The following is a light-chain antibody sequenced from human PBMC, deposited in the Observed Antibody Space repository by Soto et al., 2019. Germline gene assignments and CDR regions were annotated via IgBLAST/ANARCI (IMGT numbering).Light chain of an antibody. J-gene: IGKJ1*01. Sequence: EIVLTQSPGTLSLSPGERATLSCRASQSVSSSYLAWYQQKPGQAHRLLIYGAFSSATGTRDRFSSSGSGTDYTLTISRVEPEVFAVYYCQQYGNSRRTFGHGTNGGIK. CDR2: GAF. CDR3: QQYGNSRRT. CDR1: QSVSSSY. V-gene: IGKV3-20*01.